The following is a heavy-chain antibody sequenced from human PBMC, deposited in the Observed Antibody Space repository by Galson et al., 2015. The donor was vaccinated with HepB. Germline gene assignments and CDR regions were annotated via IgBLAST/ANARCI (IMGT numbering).Heavy chain of an antibody. CDR2: ISSSSSYI. V-gene: IGHV3-21*01. J-gene: IGHJ4*02. Sequence: SLRLSCAASGFTFSSYSMNWVRQAPGKGLEWVSSISSSSSYIYYADSVKGRFTISRDNAKNSLYLQMNSLRAEDTAVYYCARADLDDYDILGWDGHHGGLAFDYWGQGTLVTVSS. CDR3: ARADLDDYDILGWDGHHGGLAFDY. CDR1: GFTFSSYS. D-gene: IGHD3-9*01.